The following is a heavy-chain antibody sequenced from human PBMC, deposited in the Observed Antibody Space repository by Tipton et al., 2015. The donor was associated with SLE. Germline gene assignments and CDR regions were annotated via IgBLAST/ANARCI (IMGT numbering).Heavy chain of an antibody. V-gene: IGHV4-34*01. CDR3: ALSMTAASGPFDY. CDR2: INHSGST. CDR1: GGSFSGYY. Sequence: TLSLTCAVYGGSFSGYYWSWIRQPPGKGLEWIGEINHSGSTNYNPSLKSRVTISVDTSKNQFSLKLSSVTAADTAVYYCALSMTAASGPFDYWGQGILVTVS. J-gene: IGHJ4*02. D-gene: IGHD6-13*01.